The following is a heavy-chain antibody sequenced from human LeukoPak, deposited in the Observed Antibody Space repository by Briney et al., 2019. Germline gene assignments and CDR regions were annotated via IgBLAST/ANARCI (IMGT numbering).Heavy chain of an antibody. CDR1: GYTFTSYG. D-gene: IGHD2-21*02. J-gene: IGHJ4*02. CDR2: ISAYNGNT. V-gene: IGHV1-18*01. CDR3: ARRTTYIGWRPSESPSCFDY. Sequence: ASVKVSCKASGYTFTSYGISWVRQAPGQGLEWMGWISAYNGNTNYAQKLQGRITMTTDTSTSTAYMELRSLRSDDTAVYYCARRTTYIGWRPSESPSCFDYWGQGTLVTVSS.